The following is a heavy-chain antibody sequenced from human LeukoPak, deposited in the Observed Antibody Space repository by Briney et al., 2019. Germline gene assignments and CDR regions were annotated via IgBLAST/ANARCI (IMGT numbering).Heavy chain of an antibody. CDR1: GGSISSGDYY. J-gene: IGHJ6*02. D-gene: IGHD2-2*01. V-gene: IGHV4-30-4*01. Sequence: PSETPSLTCTVSGGSISSGDYYWSWIRQPPGKGLEWIGYIYYSGSTYYNPSLKSRVTISVDTSKNQFSLKLSSVTAADTAVYYCARGVVVVPAVYYYGMDVWGQGTTVTVPS. CDR3: ARGVVVVPAVYYYGMDV. CDR2: IYYSGST.